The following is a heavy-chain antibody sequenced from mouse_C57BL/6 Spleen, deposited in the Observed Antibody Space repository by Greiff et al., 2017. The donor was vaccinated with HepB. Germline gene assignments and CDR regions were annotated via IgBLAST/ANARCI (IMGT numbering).Heavy chain of an antibody. Sequence: VQLQQSGPVLVKPGASVKMSCKASGYTFTDYYMNWVKQSHGKSLEWIGVINPYNGGTSYNQKFKGKATLTVDKSSSTAYMALNSLTSEDSAVYYCARGGQTHYFDYWGQGTTLTVSS. CDR3: ARGGQTHYFDY. CDR2: INPYNGGT. CDR1: GYTFTDYY. V-gene: IGHV1-19*01. J-gene: IGHJ2*01. D-gene: IGHD6-1*01.